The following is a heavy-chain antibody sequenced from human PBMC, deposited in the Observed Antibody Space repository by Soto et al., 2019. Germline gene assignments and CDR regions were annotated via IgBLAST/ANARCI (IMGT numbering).Heavy chain of an antibody. CDR2: INHSGST. Sequence: PSGTLCLTCPVYGGSFSGYQWSLIRQPPGKGLEWIGEINHSGSTTYYLSLKMRVTISVYTSKNQFSPKQSSVTAADTAVYHVARGLGVFISLYVYEYSGMDVCGQGTTVTVSS. CDR1: GGSFSGYQ. D-gene: IGHD6-13*01. J-gene: IGHJ6*02. V-gene: IGHV4-34*01. CDR3: ARGLGVFISLYVYEYSGMDV.